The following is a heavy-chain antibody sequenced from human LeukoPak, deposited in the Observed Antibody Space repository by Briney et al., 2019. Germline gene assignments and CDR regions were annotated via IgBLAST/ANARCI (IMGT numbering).Heavy chain of an antibody. CDR1: GYTFTSYG. V-gene: IGHV1-18*01. D-gene: IGHD3-16*01. J-gene: IGHJ6*02. CDR3: ARDLLGGSFYYYGMDV. CDR2: ISAYNGNT. Sequence: ASVKVSCKASGYTFTSYGISWVRQAPGQGLEWMGWISAYNGNTNYAQKLQGRVTMTTDTSTSTAYMELRSLRSDDTAVYYCARDLLGGSFYYYGMDVWGQGTTVTVSS.